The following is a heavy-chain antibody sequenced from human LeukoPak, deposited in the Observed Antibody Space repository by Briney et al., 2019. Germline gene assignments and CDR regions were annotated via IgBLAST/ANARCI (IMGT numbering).Heavy chain of an antibody. CDR3: ARGTTWGGDYFDY. D-gene: IGHD3-16*01. J-gene: IGHJ4*02. Sequence: PGGSLRLSCAASGFTFSSYWMHWVRQAPGKGLVWVSRIKSDGSSTTYAESVKGRFTISRDNANNMLNLQMNSLRAEDTAVYYCARGTTWGGDYFDYWGQGTLVNVSS. CDR2: IKSDGSST. V-gene: IGHV3-74*01. CDR1: GFTFSSYW.